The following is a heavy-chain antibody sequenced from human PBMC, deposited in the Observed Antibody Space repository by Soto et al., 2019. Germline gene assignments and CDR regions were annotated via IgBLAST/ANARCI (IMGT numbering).Heavy chain of an antibody. CDR2: LSGSGGNT. Sequence: EVQVLESGGGLVQPGGSLRLSCAASEVTFRSYGMSWVRQAPGKGLEWVSGLSGSGGNTYYADSVKGRFTISRDNSKNTLYRQMNSLRDEDTAVYYCAKPVGRGYCSRTTCPYGDWGQGTLVTVSS. D-gene: IGHD2-2*03. CDR3: AKPVGRGYCSRTTCPYGD. CDR1: EVTFRSYG. J-gene: IGHJ4*02. V-gene: IGHV3-23*01.